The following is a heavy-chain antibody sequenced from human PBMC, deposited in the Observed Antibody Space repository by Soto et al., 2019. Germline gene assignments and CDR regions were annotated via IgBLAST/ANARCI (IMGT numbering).Heavy chain of an antibody. CDR3: AKGGDYYDLLTGYTRDNYYFDY. D-gene: IGHD3-9*01. V-gene: IGHV3-23*01. CDR2: TTYSGGTT. J-gene: IGHJ4*02. CDR1: GFTFSSHA. Sequence: GRPLRLSCTASGFTFSSHAMSWVRQAPGKGLEWVLSTTYSGGTTHYADSVKGRFTISRDNSKSTLYLQMNSLRADDTAVYYCAKGGDYYDLLTGYTRDNYYFDYWGQGAQVTVSS.